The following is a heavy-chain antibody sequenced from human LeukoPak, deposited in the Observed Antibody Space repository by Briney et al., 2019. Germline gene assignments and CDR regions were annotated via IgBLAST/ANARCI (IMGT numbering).Heavy chain of an antibody. CDR1: GFTFSSYE. CDR3: ARGRRPTVVPAARSGRYYYYMDV. Sequence: GGSLRLSCAASGFTFSSYEMNWVRQAPGKGLEWVSYISSSGSTIYYADSVKGRFTISRDNAKNSLYLQRNSLRAEDTAVYYCARGRRPTVVPAARSGRYYYYMDVWGKGTTVTISS. D-gene: IGHD2-2*01. J-gene: IGHJ6*03. V-gene: IGHV3-48*03. CDR2: ISSSGSTI.